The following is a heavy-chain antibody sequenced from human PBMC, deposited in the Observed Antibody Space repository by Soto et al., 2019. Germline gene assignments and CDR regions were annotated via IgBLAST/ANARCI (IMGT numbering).Heavy chain of an antibody. D-gene: IGHD6-6*01. CDR2: ISQSGHT. CDR3: ARAPKVSGSSQTRPDF. V-gene: IGHV4-34*01. J-gene: IGHJ4*02. Sequence: SETLSLTCSIYSGSFSGYYWRWIRHPPGKGLEWIGEISQSGHTNYSPSLKSRVSISIDTSKKQFSLNLASVSAADTAVYYCARAPKVSGSSQTRPDFWGQGTLVTVSS. CDR1: SGSFSGYY.